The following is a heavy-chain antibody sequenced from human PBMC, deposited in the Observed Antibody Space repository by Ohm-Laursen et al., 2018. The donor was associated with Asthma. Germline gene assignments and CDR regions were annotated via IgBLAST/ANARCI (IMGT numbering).Heavy chain of an antibody. Sequence: SLRLPCAASGFSVSRHFMNWIRQGPEKGLEWVSDIYPGGATFYADSVKGRFTISRDDSKNTLNLQMSSLRGDDTAVYYCARGQGNGDISGSDPFDLWGQGTTVIVSS. J-gene: IGHJ3*01. CDR3: ARGQGNGDISGSDPFDL. CDR2: IYPGGAT. CDR1: GFSVSRHF. D-gene: IGHD3-10*01. V-gene: IGHV3-53*01.